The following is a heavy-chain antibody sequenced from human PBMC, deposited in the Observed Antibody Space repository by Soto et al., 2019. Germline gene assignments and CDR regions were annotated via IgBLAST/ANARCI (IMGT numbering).Heavy chain of an antibody. CDR1: GGTFNNYA. D-gene: IGHD3-16*02. V-gene: IGHV1-69*01. CDR2: IIPIFDSP. J-gene: IGHJ4*02. CDR3: ARSIGSGGVIGGFDY. Sequence: QVQLVQSGPEMKKPGSAMRVSCKASGGTFNNYAMNWVRQAPGQGLEWMGGIIPIFDSPNYAQKFQGRVTITVDESTNTAYMDLSSLRFEDTAVYYCARSIGSGGVIGGFDYWGQGTLVTVSS.